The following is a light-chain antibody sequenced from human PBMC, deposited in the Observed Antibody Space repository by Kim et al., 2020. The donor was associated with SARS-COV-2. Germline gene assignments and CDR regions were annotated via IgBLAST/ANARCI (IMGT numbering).Light chain of an antibody. CDR2: YDR. Sequence: SYELTQPPSVSVAPGGTARIACGGDNFGSKIVHWYQQRPGQAPVLVIFYDRERPSRIPERISGSKSGNTATLTISRVEAGDEADYYCQGWDNSTDHWVFG. J-gene: IGLJ3*02. V-gene: IGLV3-21*04. CDR1: NFGSKI. CDR3: QGWDNSTDHWV.